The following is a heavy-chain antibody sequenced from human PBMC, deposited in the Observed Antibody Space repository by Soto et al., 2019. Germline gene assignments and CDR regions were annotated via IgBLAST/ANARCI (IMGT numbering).Heavy chain of an antibody. D-gene: IGHD6-13*01. Sequence: QVQLVQSGAEVKKPGSSVSVSCKSSRGTFTTDAISWVRQAPGQGLEWMGVIIPVFGPPIYAQKIQGRVSITADESTSTANLELSNLRSEDTAVYYCARGGHNSGWYRTFDSWGQGTLVTVSS. CDR3: ARGGHNSGWYRTFDS. J-gene: IGHJ4*02. V-gene: IGHV1-69*01. CDR1: RGTFTTDA. CDR2: IIPVFGPP.